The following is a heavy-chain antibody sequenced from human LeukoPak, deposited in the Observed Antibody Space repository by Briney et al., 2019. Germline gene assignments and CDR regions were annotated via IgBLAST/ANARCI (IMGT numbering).Heavy chain of an antibody. Sequence: SETLSLTCTVPGGSISSSSYYWGWIRQPPGKGLEWIGSIYYSGSNYYNPSLKSRVTISVDTSKNQFSLKLSSVTAADTAVYYCARLSSGWYYYYYMDVWGKGTTVTVYS. J-gene: IGHJ6*03. CDR1: GGSISSSSYY. V-gene: IGHV4-39*01. CDR3: ARLSSGWYYYYYMDV. D-gene: IGHD6-19*01. CDR2: IYYSGSN.